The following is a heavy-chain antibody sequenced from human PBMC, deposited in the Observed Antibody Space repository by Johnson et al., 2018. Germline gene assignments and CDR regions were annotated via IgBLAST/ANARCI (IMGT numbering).Heavy chain of an antibody. J-gene: IGHJ3*02. CDR1: GGSIGSYY. Sequence: QVQLRESGPGLVKPSETLSLTCTVSGGSIGSYYWTWIRQPPGKGLEYIGYIFYTGLTGYNPSLESRVTISLDTSKKQFSLKMTSVTTADTAVYYCARDRRYESGGYYLPFDIWGQGTMVTVSS. CDR3: ARDRRYESGGYYLPFDI. V-gene: IGHV4-59*01. D-gene: IGHD3-22*01. CDR2: IFYTGLT.